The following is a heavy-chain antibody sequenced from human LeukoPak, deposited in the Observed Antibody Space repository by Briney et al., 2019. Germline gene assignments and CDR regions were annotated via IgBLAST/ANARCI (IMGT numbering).Heavy chain of an antibody. CDR3: TTEGATVESETNDY. D-gene: IGHD4-17*01. CDR1: GFTFSSYG. J-gene: IGHJ4*02. V-gene: IGHV3-15*01. CDR2: IKSKTDGGTT. Sequence: PGGSLRLSCAASGFTFSSYGMHWVRQAPGKGLEWVGRIKSKTDGGTTDYAAPVKGRFTISRDDSKNTLYLQMNSLKTEDTAVYYCTTEGATVESETNDYWGQGTLVTVSS.